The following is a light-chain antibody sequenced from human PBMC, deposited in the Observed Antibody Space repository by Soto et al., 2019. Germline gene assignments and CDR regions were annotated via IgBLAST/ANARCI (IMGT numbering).Light chain of an antibody. Sequence: DIQMTQSPSSVTASVVHRVTITGLASQGISRSLAWYQQKPGKAPKLLIYSASSLQSGVPSRFSGSGFGTDFTLTISSLQPEDFATYYCQQADTFPITFGQGTRLEI. CDR2: SAS. V-gene: IGKV1D-12*01. CDR1: QGISRS. CDR3: QQADTFPIT. J-gene: IGKJ5*01.